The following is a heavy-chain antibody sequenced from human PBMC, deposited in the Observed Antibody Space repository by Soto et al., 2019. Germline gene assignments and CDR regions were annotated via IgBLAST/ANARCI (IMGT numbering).Heavy chain of an antibody. J-gene: IGHJ6*02. D-gene: IGHD3-22*01. V-gene: IGHV3-48*02. Sequence: GGSLSLSCAASGFTFSSYSMNCVRQAPGQRLQWVSYISSSSSTIYYADSAKGRFTISRDNAKNSLYLQMNSLRDDDTAVYYCATSLLLPPYYCYYGKDVWGQWSKVTVSS. CDR2: ISSSSSTI. CDR3: ATSLLLPPYYCYYGKDV. CDR1: GFTFSSYS.